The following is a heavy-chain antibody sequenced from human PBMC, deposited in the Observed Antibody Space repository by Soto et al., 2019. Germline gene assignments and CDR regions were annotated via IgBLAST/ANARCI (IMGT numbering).Heavy chain of an antibody. D-gene: IGHD2-21*01. V-gene: IGHV2-5*02. CDR1: GFSVTTSGVG. Sequence: QITLKESGPTLVKPTQTLTLTCSLSGFSVTTSGVGVGWIRQAPGKGLEWLALIYWDDDKRYSPTLKNRLTITMDTYNLQVVLTLANLDPVDTVTYGCAHRLCGTLAFEIWGQGTIVIVSS. CDR2: IYWDDDK. J-gene: IGHJ3*02. CDR3: AHRLCGTLAFEI.